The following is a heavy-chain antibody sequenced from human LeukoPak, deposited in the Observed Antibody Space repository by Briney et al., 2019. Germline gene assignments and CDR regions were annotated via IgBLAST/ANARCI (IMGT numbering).Heavy chain of an antibody. CDR2: INPSGGST. CDR1: GYTFTSYY. D-gene: IGHD1-7*01. Sequence: GASVKVSCKASGYTFTSYYMHWVRQAPGQGLEWMGIINPSGGSTSYAQKFQGRVTMTRDMSTSTVYMELSSLRSEDTAVYYCARGWNYAGSGYYYYYMDVWGKGTTVTVSS. V-gene: IGHV1-46*01. J-gene: IGHJ6*03. CDR3: ARGWNYAGSGYYYYYMDV.